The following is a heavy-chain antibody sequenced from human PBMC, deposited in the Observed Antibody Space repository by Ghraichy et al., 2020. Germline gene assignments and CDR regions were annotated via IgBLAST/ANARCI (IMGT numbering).Heavy chain of an antibody. J-gene: IGHJ6*02. V-gene: IGHV3-48*02. Sequence: GGSLRLSCAASGFTFSSYSMNWVRQAPGKGLEWVSYISSSSSTIYYADSVKGRFTISRDNAKNSLYLQMNSLRDEDTAVYYCARDRYYYGSGSWSYYYGMGLWGQGTTVTVSS. CDR2: ISSSSSTI. CDR3: ARDRYYYGSGSWSYYYGMGL. CDR1: GFTFSSYS. D-gene: IGHD3-10*01.